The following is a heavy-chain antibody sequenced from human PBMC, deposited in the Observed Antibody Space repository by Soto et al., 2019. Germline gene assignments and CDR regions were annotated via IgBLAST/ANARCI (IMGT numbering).Heavy chain of an antibody. V-gene: IGHV1-69*06. CDR3: ARSDYVEGYDY. CDR1: GGTFSSYA. D-gene: IGHD4-17*01. J-gene: IGHJ4*02. CDR2: IIPIFGTT. Sequence: QVQLVQSGAEVKKPGSSVKVSCKASGGTFSSYAISWVRQAPGQGLEWMGGIIPIFGTTNYAQKLQGRVTMTTDTSTSTAYMELRSLRSDDTAVYYCARSDYVEGYDYWGQGTLVTVSS.